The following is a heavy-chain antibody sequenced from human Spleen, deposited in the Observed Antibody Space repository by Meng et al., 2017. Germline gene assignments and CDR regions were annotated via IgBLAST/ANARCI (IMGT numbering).Heavy chain of an antibody. CDR1: GDSVSSNRAA. J-gene: IGHJ4*02. D-gene: IGHD3-22*01. CDR2: TYYRSKWYN. CDR3: ARGWLTLDY. Sequence: QVQLQKAGPGLRQPPQLPHPTCATSGDSVSSNRAAWNWIRQSPSRGLEWLGRTYYRSKWYNDYAVSVKSRITINPDTSKNQISLQLNSVTPEDTAVYYCARGWLTLDYWGQGTLVTVSS. V-gene: IGHV6-1*01.